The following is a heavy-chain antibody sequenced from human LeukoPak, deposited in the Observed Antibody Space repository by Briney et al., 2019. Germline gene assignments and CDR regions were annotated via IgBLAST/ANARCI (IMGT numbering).Heavy chain of an antibody. D-gene: IGHD5-24*01. CDR1: GGSLGTGSYY. V-gene: IGHV4-31*03. J-gene: IGHJ4*02. Sequence: SQTLSLTCTVSGGSLGTGSYYWSWLRQHPGKGLEWIGYIYYSGSTYYNPSLTSRVTISIDRSKNQFSLRLSSVTAADTGVYFCARVREMATIGFDYWGQGTLVTVSS. CDR2: IYYSGST. CDR3: ARVREMATIGFDY.